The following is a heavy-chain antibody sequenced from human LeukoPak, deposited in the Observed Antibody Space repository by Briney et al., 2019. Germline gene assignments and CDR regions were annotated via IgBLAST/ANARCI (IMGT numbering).Heavy chain of an antibody. CDR3: ARDYLDNWNDPAYY. CDR2: ISSSSSTI. V-gene: IGHV3-48*03. Sequence: PGGSLRLSCAASGFTFSSYEMDWVRQAPGKGLEWVSYISSSSSTIYYADSVKGRFTISRDNAKNSLYLQMNSLRAEDTAVYYCARDYLDNWNDPAYYWGQGTLVTVSS. J-gene: IGHJ4*02. D-gene: IGHD1-1*01. CDR1: GFTFSSYE.